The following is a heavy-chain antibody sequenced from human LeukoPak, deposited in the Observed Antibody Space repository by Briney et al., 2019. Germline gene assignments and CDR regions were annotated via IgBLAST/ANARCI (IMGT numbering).Heavy chain of an antibody. CDR2: VYYSGRT. CDR3: ASGYGPDAFDI. D-gene: IGHD5-12*01. V-gene: IGHV4-59*08. Sequence: SETLSLTCTVSGGSSRSYYWSWIRQPPGKGLEWIGYVYYSGRTNYNPALKSRVTISVDTSKKQISLKLSSVTAADTAVYYCASGYGPDAFDIWGQGTMVTVSS. J-gene: IGHJ3*02. CDR1: GGSSRSYY.